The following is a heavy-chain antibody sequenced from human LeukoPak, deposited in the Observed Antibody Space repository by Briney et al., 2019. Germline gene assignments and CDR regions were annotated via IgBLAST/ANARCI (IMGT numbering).Heavy chain of an antibody. CDR1: GFTFSSYW. V-gene: IGHV3-74*01. CDR3: ARDSRYYYDSRNYDNVAFDM. CDR2: ISSDGRTT. D-gene: IGHD3-10*01. Sequence: GGSLRLSCAASGFTFSSYWMHWVRQGPGKGLVWVSRISSDGRTTSYADSVKGRFTISRDNAKNTLYLQMNSLRVEDTAVYYCARDSRYYYDSRNYDNVAFDMWGQGTMVTVSS. J-gene: IGHJ3*02.